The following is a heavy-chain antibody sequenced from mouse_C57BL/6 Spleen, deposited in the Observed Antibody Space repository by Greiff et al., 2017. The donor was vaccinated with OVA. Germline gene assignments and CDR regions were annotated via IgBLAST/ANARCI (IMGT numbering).Heavy chain of an antibody. J-gene: IGHJ4*01. CDR3: VSSYQGAMDY. CDR2: IRSKSNNYAT. CDR1: GFSFNTYA. Sequence: EVKLMESGGGLVQPKGSLKLSCAASGFSFNTYAMNWVRPAPGKGLEWVARIRSKSNNYATYYADSVKDRFTISRDDSESMLYLQMNNLKTEDTAMYYCVSSYQGAMDYWGQGTSVTVSS. D-gene: IGHD1-1*01. V-gene: IGHV10-1*01.